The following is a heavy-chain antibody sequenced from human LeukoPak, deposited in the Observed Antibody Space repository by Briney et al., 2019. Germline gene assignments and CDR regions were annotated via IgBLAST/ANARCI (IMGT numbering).Heavy chain of an antibody. CDR1: GGSFSGYY. CDR2: INHSGST. Sequence: PSETLSLTCAVYGGSFSGYYWSWIRQPPGKGLEWIGEINHSGSTNYNPSLKSRVTISVDTSKNQFSLKLSSVTAADTAVYYCARITTMVRGVSPWFDPWAREPWSPSPQ. D-gene: IGHD3-10*01. V-gene: IGHV4-34*01. J-gene: IGHJ5*02. CDR3: ARITTMVRGVSPWFDP.